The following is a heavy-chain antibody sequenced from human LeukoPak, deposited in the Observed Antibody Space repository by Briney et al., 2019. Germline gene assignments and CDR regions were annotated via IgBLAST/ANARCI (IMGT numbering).Heavy chain of an antibody. CDR3: ARQGSVGLADAFDV. Sequence: SETLSLTCTVSGGSISSGSYYWSWIQQPAGKGLEWIGRIYTSGSTNYNPSLKSRVTISVDTSKNQFSLKLSSVTAADTAVYYCARQGSVGLADAFDVWGQGTMVTVSS. V-gene: IGHV4-61*02. J-gene: IGHJ3*01. D-gene: IGHD3/OR15-3a*01. CDR2: IYTSGST. CDR1: GGSISSGSYY.